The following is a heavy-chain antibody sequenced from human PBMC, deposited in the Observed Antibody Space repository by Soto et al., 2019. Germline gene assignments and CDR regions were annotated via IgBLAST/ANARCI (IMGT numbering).Heavy chain of an antibody. D-gene: IGHD2-21*02. CDR2: IYYSGST. CDR1: GGSISSYY. CDR3: ARGLVTAIDFDY. V-gene: IGHV4-59*01. J-gene: IGHJ4*02. Sequence: SETLSLTCTVSGGSISSYYWSWIRQPPGKGLEWIGYIYYSGSTNYNPSLKSRVTISVDTSKNQFSLKLSSVTAADTAVYYCARGLVTAIDFDYWGQGTLVTVSS.